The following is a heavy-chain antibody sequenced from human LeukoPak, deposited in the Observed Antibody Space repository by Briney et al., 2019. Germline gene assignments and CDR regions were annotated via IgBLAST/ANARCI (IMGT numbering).Heavy chain of an antibody. Sequence: PGESLRLSCAASGFTFSSYGMHWVRQAPGKGLEWVAFIRYDGSNKYYADSVKGRFTISRDNSKNTLYLQMNSLRAEDTAVYYCAKDYYDSSGLGYWGQGTLVTVSS. CDR3: AKDYYDSSGLGY. V-gene: IGHV3-30*02. D-gene: IGHD3-22*01. CDR2: IRYDGSNK. J-gene: IGHJ4*02. CDR1: GFTFSSYG.